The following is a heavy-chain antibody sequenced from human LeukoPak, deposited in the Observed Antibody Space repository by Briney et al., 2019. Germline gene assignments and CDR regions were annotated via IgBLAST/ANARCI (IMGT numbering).Heavy chain of an antibody. Sequence: GGSLRLSCAASGFMFSSYWMTWVRQAPGKGLQWVANIKTDGSEKYYVDSVKGRFTISRDNAKNSLYLQMNSLRAEDTAVYYCATYSSLNRREFQFWGQGTLLTVSS. CDR3: ATYSSLNRREFQF. CDR1: GFMFSSYW. D-gene: IGHD3-22*01. V-gene: IGHV3-7*01. J-gene: IGHJ1*01. CDR2: IKTDGSEK.